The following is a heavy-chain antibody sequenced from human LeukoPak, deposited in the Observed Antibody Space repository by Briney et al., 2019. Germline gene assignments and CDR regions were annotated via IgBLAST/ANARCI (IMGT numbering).Heavy chain of an antibody. J-gene: IGHJ5*02. V-gene: IGHV4-59*11. Sequence: PSETLSLTCTVSGGSISSHYWSWIRQPPGKGLEWIGYIYYSGSTNYNPSLRSRVTISVDTSKNQFSLKLSSVTAADTAVYYCARAGKKTTVVTPLAMNGDWFDPWGQGTLVTVSS. CDR3: ARAGKKTTVVTPLAMNGDWFDP. CDR2: IYYSGST. D-gene: IGHD4-23*01. CDR1: GGSISSHY.